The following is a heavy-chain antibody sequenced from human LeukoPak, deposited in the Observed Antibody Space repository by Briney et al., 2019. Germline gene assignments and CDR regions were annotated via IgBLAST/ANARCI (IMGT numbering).Heavy chain of an antibody. CDR1: GFTFTSSA. CDR3: AAYGGYSGYDLDY. V-gene: IGHV1-58*01. Sequence: GASVKVSCKASGFTFTSSAVQWVRQARGQRLEWIGWIVVGSGNTNNAQKFQERVTITRDMSTSTAYMELSSLRSEDTAVYYCAAYGGYSGYDLDYWGQGTLVTVSS. CDR2: IVVGSGNT. J-gene: IGHJ4*02. D-gene: IGHD5-12*01.